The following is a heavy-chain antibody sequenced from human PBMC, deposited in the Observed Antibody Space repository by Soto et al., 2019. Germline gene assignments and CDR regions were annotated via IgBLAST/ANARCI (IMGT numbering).Heavy chain of an antibody. D-gene: IGHD2-21*02. V-gene: IGHV4-59*01. Sequence: SETLSLTCAFSGDSISSYYCMWIRQPPGKGLESIGYLYYGRSANYNPSLKSRVTLSVDTSTNQCSLTLSSMTAADTAVYYCAREGGNSGSWFDPWGQGTLVTVSS. J-gene: IGHJ5*02. CDR2: LYYGRSA. CDR1: GDSISSYY. CDR3: AREGGNSGSWFDP.